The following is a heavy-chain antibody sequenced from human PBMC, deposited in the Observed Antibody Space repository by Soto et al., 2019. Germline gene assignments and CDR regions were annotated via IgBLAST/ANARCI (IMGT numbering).Heavy chain of an antibody. CDR3: ARLGVALRNYYMDV. CDR2: INHSGST. D-gene: IGHD6-19*01. J-gene: IGHJ6*03. CDR1: GGSFSGYY. V-gene: IGHV4-34*01. Sequence: SETLSLTCAVYGGSFSGYYWSWIRQPPGKGLEWIGEINHSGSTNYNPSLKSRVTISVDTSKNQFSLKLSSVTAADTAVYYCARLGVALRNYYMDVWGKGTTVTVSS.